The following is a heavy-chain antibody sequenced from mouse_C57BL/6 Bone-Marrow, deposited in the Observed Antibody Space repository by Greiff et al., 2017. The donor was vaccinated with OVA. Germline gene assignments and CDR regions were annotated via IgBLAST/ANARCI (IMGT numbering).Heavy chain of an antibody. CDR3: ASDDPYYYGSSYYYAMDY. Sequence: LVESGAELARPGASVKLSCKASGYTFTSYGLSWVKQRTGQGLEWIGEIYPRSGNTYYTEKFKGKATLTADKSSSTAYLELRSLTSEDSAVYFCASDDPYYYGSSYYYAMDYWGQGTSVTVAS. V-gene: IGHV1-81*01. J-gene: IGHJ4*01. D-gene: IGHD1-1*01. CDR2: IYPRSGNT. CDR1: GYTFTSYG.